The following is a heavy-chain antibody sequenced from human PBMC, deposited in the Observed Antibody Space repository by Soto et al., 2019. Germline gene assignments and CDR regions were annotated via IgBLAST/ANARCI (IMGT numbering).Heavy chain of an antibody. CDR1: GGSISSSSYY. Sequence: QLQLQESGPGLVTPSETLSLTCTVSGGSISSSSYYWAWIRQPLGKGLEWIGSINYSGTTYYIASLKSRVTISIDTSKNQFSLRLNSVTAADTAVYYCARLVACSGGSCRFDPWGQGTLVTVSS. CDR3: ARLVACSGGSCRFDP. D-gene: IGHD2-15*01. J-gene: IGHJ5*02. V-gene: IGHV4-39*01. CDR2: INYSGTT.